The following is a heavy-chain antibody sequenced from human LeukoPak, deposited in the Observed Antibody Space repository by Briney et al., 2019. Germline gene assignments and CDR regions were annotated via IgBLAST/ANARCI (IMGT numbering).Heavy chain of an antibody. CDR3: ARQKWGFSDWFDP. D-gene: IGHD1-26*01. J-gene: IGHJ5*02. V-gene: IGHV4-59*01. Sequence: SETLSLTCTVSGGSIGSYYWSWIRQPPGKGLEWIGYIYYSGSTNYNPSLKSRVTISVDTYKNQFSLKLSSVTAADTAVYYCARQKWGFSDWFDPWGQGTLVTVSS. CDR1: GGSIGSYY. CDR2: IYYSGST.